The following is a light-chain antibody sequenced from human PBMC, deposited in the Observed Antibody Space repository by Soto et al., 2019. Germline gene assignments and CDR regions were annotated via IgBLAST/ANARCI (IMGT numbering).Light chain of an antibody. Sequence: EIVMTQSPATLSVSPGERATLSCRASQSVSSNLAWYQQKPGQAPRLLIYGASTRATGIPATFSGSGSGTQFTLTISSLQSEDFAVYYCHQYNNWPAITFGQGTRLEIK. CDR2: GAS. CDR1: QSVSSN. J-gene: IGKJ5*01. V-gene: IGKV3D-15*01. CDR3: HQYNNWPAIT.